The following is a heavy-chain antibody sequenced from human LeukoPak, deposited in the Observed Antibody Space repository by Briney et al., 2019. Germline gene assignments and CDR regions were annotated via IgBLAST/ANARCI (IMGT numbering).Heavy chain of an antibody. CDR1: GFTFSGSA. D-gene: IGHD6-13*01. CDR3: ATNVHRTSSSWYTDYYYYYMDV. Sequence: GGSLRLSCAASGFTFSGSAIHWVRQASGKGLEWVGRIRNKDNNYATAYAASVKGKFTISRDDTENMAYLQMNSLKTEDTAVYFCATNVHRTSSSWYTDYYYYYMDVWGKGTTVTVSS. CDR2: IRNKDNNYAT. J-gene: IGHJ6*03. V-gene: IGHV3-73*01.